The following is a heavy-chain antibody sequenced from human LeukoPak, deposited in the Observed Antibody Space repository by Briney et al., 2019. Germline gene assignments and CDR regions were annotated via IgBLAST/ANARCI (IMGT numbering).Heavy chain of an antibody. CDR1: GFTFSSYG. Sequence: GGSLRLSCAASGFTFSSYGMHWVRQAPGKGLEWVAVISYDGSNKYYADSVKGRFTISRDNSKNTLYLQMNSLRAEDTAVYYCAKIPYSSSPRNYWGQGTLVTVSS. CDR3: AKIPYSSSPRNY. CDR2: ISYDGSNK. J-gene: IGHJ4*02. D-gene: IGHD6-13*01. V-gene: IGHV3-30*18.